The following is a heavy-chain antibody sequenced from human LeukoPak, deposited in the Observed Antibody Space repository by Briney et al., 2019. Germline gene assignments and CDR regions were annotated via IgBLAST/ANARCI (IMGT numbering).Heavy chain of an antibody. J-gene: IGHJ5*02. CDR2: IYHSGST. Sequence: SETLSLTCTVSGGSISSYHWSWIRQPPGKGLEWIGYIYHSGSTNYNSSLKSRVTMSVDTSKNQFSLKLRSVTAADTAVYYCANGGYCSVTSCYPKWFDPWGQGTLVTVSS. CDR3: ANGGYCSVTSCYPKWFDP. CDR1: GGSISSYH. V-gene: IGHV4-59*01. D-gene: IGHD2-2*01.